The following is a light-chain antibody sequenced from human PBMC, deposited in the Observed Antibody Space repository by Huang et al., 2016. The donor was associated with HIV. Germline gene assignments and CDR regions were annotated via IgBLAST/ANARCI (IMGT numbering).Light chain of an antibody. CDR3: QHYSNWPPMYT. CDR2: STS. CDR1: ESLNNK. J-gene: IGKJ2*01. V-gene: IGKV3-15*01. Sequence: EVVMTQSPGTLSVSPGKRATLSCKTSESLNNKLVWYQQKPGQAPRRLIYSTSTRATCVPARFSGGGSGTEFTLTISSLQSEDFGIYYCQHYSNWPPMYTFGQGTKLEI.